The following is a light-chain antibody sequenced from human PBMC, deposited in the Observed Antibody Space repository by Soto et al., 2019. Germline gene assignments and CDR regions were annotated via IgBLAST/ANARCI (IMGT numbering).Light chain of an antibody. CDR2: GAS. J-gene: IGKJ1*01. CDR3: QQYNNWPPWT. V-gene: IGKV3-15*01. Sequence: EIVLTQSPGTLSLSPGERATLSCRASESVSSNLARYQQKPAQAPRLLIYGASTRATGSPARFSGSGSGTEFTLTISRLQSEDFAVYYCQQYNNWPPWTFGHGTKVEIK. CDR1: ESVSSN.